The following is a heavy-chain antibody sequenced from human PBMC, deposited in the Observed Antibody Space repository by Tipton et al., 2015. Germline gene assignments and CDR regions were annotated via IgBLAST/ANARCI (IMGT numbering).Heavy chain of an antibody. J-gene: IGHJ4*02. Sequence: TLSLTCTVSGDSVNSGNYYWSWIRQPPGKGLEWIGYIFSGGSTNPTPSVKSRVTISLDTSNNQLSLRLTSVTAADTAVYYCARDSSSLYTGTYFFADWGRGTLVTVSS. CDR1: GDSVNSGNYY. V-gene: IGHV4-61*01. D-gene: IGHD1-26*01. CDR3: ARDSSSLYTGTYFFAD. CDR2: IFSGGST.